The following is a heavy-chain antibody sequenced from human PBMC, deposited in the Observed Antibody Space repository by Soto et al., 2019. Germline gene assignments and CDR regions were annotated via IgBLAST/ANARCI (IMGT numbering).Heavy chain of an antibody. CDR3: ARGYCSGGSCYSGFLKAFDI. J-gene: IGHJ3*02. CDR1: GGSISSYY. V-gene: IGHV4-4*07. D-gene: IGHD2-15*01. CDR2: IYTSGST. Sequence: SETLSLTCTVPGGSISSYYWSWIRQPAGRGLEWIGRIYTSGSTNYNPSLKSRVTMSVDTSKNQFSLKLSSVTAADTAVYYCARGYCSGGSCYSGFLKAFDIWGQGTMVTVSS.